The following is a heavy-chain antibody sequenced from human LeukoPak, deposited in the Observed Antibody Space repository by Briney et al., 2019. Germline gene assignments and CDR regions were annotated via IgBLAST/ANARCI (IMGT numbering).Heavy chain of an antibody. J-gene: IGHJ4*02. V-gene: IGHV3-64*02. Sequence: PGGSLRLSCAASGFTFSSYAMHWVRQAPGKGLEYVSGISTNGGSTYYADSVKGRFTIPRDNSKNTLFLQMGSLRDEDMAVYYCARGGGRNTAMVWALDYWGQGTLVTVSS. CDR3: ARGGGRNTAMVWALDY. D-gene: IGHD5-18*01. CDR1: GFTFSSYA. CDR2: ISTNGGST.